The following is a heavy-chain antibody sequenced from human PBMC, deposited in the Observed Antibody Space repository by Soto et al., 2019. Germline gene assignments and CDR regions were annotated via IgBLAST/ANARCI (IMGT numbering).Heavy chain of an antibody. D-gene: IGHD1-26*01. CDR1: GFTFDDYA. J-gene: IGHJ4*02. CDR3: AKEGSGSYYAEYFDY. Sequence: GGSLRLSCAASGFTFDDYAMHWVRQAPGKGLEWVSLISWDGGSTYYADSVKGRFTISRDNSKNSLYLQMNSLRAEDTALYYCAKEGSGSYYAEYFDYWGQGTLVTVSS. V-gene: IGHV3-43D*04. CDR2: ISWDGGST.